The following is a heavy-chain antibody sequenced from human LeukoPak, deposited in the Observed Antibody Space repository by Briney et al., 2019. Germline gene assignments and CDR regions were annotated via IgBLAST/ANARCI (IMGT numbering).Heavy chain of an antibody. CDR1: GGSISSSSYY. J-gene: IGHJ6*02. CDR3: ARQGRTSSGWYSSYYYGMDV. D-gene: IGHD6-19*01. Sequence: PSETLSLTCTVSGGSISSSSYYWGWIRQPPGKGLEWIGSIYHSGSTYYTPSLKSRVTISVDTSKNQSSLKLSSVTAADTAVYYCARQGRTSSGWYSSYYYGMDVWGQGTTVTVSS. CDR2: IYHSGST. V-gene: IGHV4-39*01.